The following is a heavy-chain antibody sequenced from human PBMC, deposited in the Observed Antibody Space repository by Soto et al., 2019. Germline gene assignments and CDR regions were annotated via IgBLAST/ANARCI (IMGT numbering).Heavy chain of an antibody. CDR2: ISAYNGNT. D-gene: IGHD3-10*01. CDR3: ARDTAIYYGSGRETFDY. CDR1: GYTFTSYG. V-gene: IGHV1-18*01. J-gene: IGHJ4*02. Sequence: ASVKVSCKASGYTFTSYGISWVRQAPGQGLEWMGWISAYNGNTNYAQKLQGRVTMTTDTSTSTAYMELRSLRSDDTAVYYCARDTAIYYGSGRETFDYWGQGTLVTVSS.